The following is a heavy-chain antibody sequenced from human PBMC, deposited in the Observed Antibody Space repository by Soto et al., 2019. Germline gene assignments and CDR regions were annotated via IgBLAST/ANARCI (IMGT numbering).Heavy chain of an antibody. CDR2: IYWDDDK. J-gene: IGHJ4*02. V-gene: IGHV2-5*02. Sequence: QITLKESGPTLVKPTQTLTLTCTFSGFSLSTSGVGVGWSRQPPGKALEWLALIYWDDDKRYSPSLKIRLTITKDTSKNQEVLTMTNMDPVDTATYYCARSRFDYCDYPSFDYWGQGTLVTVSS. CDR1: GFSLSTSGVG. CDR3: ARSRFDYCDYPSFDY. D-gene: IGHD4-17*01.